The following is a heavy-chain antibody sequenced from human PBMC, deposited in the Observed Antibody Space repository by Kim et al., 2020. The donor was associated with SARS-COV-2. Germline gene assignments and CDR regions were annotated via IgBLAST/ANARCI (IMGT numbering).Heavy chain of an antibody. CDR1: GYTFTNYY. CDR3: VRGPTGPRWFDP. CDR2: INPSGGTT. V-gene: IGHV1-46*01. J-gene: IGHJ5*02. Sequence: ASVKVSCKASGYTFTNYYMHWVRQAPGQGLEWMGRINPSGGTTSYAQKFQGRVTMTRDTSTSTVYMELSSLTSEDTAVYYCVRGPTGPRWFDPWGQGTLVTVSP. D-gene: IGHD1-1*01.